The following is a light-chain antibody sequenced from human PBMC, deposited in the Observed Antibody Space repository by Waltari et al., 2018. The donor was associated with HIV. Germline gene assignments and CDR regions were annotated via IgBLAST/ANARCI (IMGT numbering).Light chain of an antibody. V-gene: IGLV1-40*01. CDR2: GDS. J-gene: IGLJ2*01. CDR1: SSNIGAGFG. Sequence: QSVLTQPPSVSGAPGQRVTISCTVSSSNIGAGFGVHWYQQLPGTAPKLLIYGDSNRPSGVPDRFSGSKSGTSASLAITGLQSEDEADYYCQSYDSSLSTAVVFGGGTKLTVL. CDR3: QSYDSSLSTAVV.